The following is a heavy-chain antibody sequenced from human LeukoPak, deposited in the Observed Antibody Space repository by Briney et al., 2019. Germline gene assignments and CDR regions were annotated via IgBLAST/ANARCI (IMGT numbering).Heavy chain of an antibody. CDR2: IKRQSNGGTT. CDR3: TANIVGPSP. Sequence: GGSLRLSCTASGFTFTNAWMNWVRQAPGKGLEWVGRIKRQSNGGTTDYAAPVQGRFSISRDDSKNTLFLQMNRLKTEDTAVYYCTANIVGPSPWGQGTLVTVSS. D-gene: IGHD1-26*01. J-gene: IGHJ5*02. CDR1: GFTFTNAW. V-gene: IGHV3-15*01.